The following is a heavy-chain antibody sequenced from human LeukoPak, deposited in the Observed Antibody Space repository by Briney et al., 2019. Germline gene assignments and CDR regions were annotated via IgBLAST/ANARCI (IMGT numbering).Heavy chain of an antibody. J-gene: IGHJ5*02. D-gene: IGHD6-13*01. CDR1: GGSISSSSYS. V-gene: IGHV4-39*07. Sequence: SETLSLTCTVSGGSISSSSYSWAWIRHPPGKGLEWIGGIYYSGSTYYNPSLKSRVTISVDTSKNQFSLKLTSVTAADTAVYYCARGYSSSWYFNWFDPWGQGTLVTVSS. CDR3: ARGYSSSWYFNWFDP. CDR2: IYYSGST.